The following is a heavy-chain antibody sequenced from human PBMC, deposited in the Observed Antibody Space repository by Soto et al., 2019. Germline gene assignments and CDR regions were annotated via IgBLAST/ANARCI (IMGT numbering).Heavy chain of an antibody. CDR2: INPNSGGT. V-gene: IGHV1-2*04. Sequence: ASVKVSCKASVYTITGYYMHWVRQAPGQGLEWMGWINPNSGGTNYAQKFQGWVTMTRDTSISTAYMELSRLRSDDTAVYYCAREIGSSWYADAFDIWGQGTMVTVSS. J-gene: IGHJ3*02. CDR3: AREIGSSWYADAFDI. D-gene: IGHD6-13*01. CDR1: VYTITGYY.